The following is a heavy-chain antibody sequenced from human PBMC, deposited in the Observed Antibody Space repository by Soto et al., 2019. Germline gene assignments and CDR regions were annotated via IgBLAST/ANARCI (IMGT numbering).Heavy chain of an antibody. CDR1: GGTFSSYA. CDR3: GRESQRWLHPGGAFDI. Sequence: SVKVSCKASGGTFSSYAISWVRQAPGQGLEWMGGIIPIFGTANYAQKFQGRVTITADESTSTAYMELSSLRSEDTAVYYCGRESQRWLHPGGAFDIWGQGTMVNVS. CDR2: IIPIFGTA. V-gene: IGHV1-69*13. J-gene: IGHJ3*02. D-gene: IGHD5-12*01.